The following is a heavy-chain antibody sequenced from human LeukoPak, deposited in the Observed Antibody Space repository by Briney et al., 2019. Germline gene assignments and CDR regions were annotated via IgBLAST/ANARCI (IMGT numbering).Heavy chain of an antibody. V-gene: IGHV3-23*01. D-gene: IGHD3-22*01. Sequence: GGSLRLSCAASGFTFSSYAMSWVRQAPGKGLEWVSAISGSGGSTYYADSVKGRFTISRDNSKNTLYLQMNSLRAEDTAVYYCARDSYYYDSSGDFDYWGQGTLVTVSS. CDR3: ARDSYYYDSSGDFDY. CDR1: GFTFSSYA. J-gene: IGHJ4*02. CDR2: ISGSGGST.